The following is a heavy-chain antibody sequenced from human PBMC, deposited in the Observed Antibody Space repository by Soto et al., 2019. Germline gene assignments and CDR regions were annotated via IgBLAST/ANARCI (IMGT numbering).Heavy chain of an antibody. D-gene: IGHD3-22*01. CDR1: GGSISSAGYY. Sequence: QVQLQESGPGLVKPSQTLSLTCAVSGGSISSAGYYWSWFRQHPGRGLEWIGYIHYTGTTYYNPSLTSRITISVDTSKNQFSLKLISVTAADTAMYYCARDYDSSGSTNDAFDIWGQGTMVTVSS. CDR2: IHYTGTT. CDR3: ARDYDSSGSTNDAFDI. J-gene: IGHJ3*02. V-gene: IGHV4-31*11.